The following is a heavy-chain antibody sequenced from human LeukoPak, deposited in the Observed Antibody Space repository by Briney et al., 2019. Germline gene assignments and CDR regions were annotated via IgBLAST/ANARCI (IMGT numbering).Heavy chain of an antibody. CDR2: IIPNFGTA. J-gene: IGHJ1*01. V-gene: IGHV1-69*06. CDR3: ARGPQWLPQGQYFQH. Sequence: GASVKVSCKASGGTVTSYAISWVGQAPGQGLEGMGGIIPNFGTANYAQKFQGRVTITVDKSTSTAYMELSSLRSEDTAVCYCARGPQWLPQGQYFQHWGEGTLVTVSS. CDR1: GGTVTSYA. D-gene: IGHD6-19*01.